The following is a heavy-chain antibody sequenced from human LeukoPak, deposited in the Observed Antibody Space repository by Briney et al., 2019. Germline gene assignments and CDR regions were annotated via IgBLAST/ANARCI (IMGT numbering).Heavy chain of an antibody. D-gene: IGHD3-22*01. CDR3: AKDRGITMIRELDY. J-gene: IGHJ4*02. CDR2: IRYDGSNK. V-gene: IGHV3-30*02. Sequence: PGGSLRLSCAASGFTFSSYGMHWVRQAPGKGLEWVAFIRYDGSNKYYTDSVKGRFTISRDNSKNTLYLQMNSLRAEDTAVYYCAKDRGITMIRELDYWGQGTLVTVSS. CDR1: GFTFSSYG.